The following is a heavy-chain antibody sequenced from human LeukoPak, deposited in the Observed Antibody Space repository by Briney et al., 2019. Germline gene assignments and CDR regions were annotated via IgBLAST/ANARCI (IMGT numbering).Heavy chain of an antibody. CDR3: AREPTKAPYAFDI. J-gene: IGHJ3*02. CDR2: ISSSSSYI. Sequence: PGGSLRLSCAASGFTFSSYSMNWVRQAPGKGLEWVSSISSSSSYIYYADSVKGRLTISRDNAKNSLYLQMNSLRAEDTAVYYCAREPTKAPYAFDIWGQGTMVTVSS. V-gene: IGHV3-21*01. CDR1: GFTFSSYS. D-gene: IGHD2-2*01.